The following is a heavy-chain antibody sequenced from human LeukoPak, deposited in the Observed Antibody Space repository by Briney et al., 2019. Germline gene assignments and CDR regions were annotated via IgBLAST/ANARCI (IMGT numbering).Heavy chain of an antibody. J-gene: IGHJ6*03. Sequence: KSSETLSLTCTGSGGSISYFYWSWIRQPAGKGLEWIGRIYTSGSTNYNPSLKSRVTMSVDTSKKQFSLKLSSVTAADTAVYYCARVRGSSGSYEYYHYMDVWGKGTTVTISS. CDR1: GGSISYFY. CDR2: IYTSGST. CDR3: ARVRGSSGSYEYYHYMDV. V-gene: IGHV4-4*07. D-gene: IGHD1-26*01.